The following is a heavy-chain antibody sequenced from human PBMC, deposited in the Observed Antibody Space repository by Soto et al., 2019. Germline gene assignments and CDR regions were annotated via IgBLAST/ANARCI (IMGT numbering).Heavy chain of an antibody. CDR2: ISGSGGST. D-gene: IGHD2-2*01. CDR1: GFTFSSYA. Sequence: EVQLLESGGGLVQPGGSLRLSCAASGFTFSSYAMSWVRQAPGKGLEWVSAISGSGGSTYYADSVNGRFTISRDNSKNTLYLQMNSLRAEDTAVYYCAKDLVVPAAMPGLGYFDLWGRGTLVTVSS. J-gene: IGHJ2*01. V-gene: IGHV3-23*01. CDR3: AKDLVVPAAMPGLGYFDL.